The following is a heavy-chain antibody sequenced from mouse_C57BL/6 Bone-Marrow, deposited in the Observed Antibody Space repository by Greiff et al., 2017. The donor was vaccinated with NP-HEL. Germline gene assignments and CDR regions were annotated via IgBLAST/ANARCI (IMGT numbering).Heavy chain of an antibody. CDR3: ARNYYYGSTFYAMDY. CDR1: GFTFSSYG. Sequence: DVQLVESGGDLVKPGGSLKLSCAASGFTFSSYGMSWVRQTPDKRLEWVATISSGGSYTYYPDSVKGRFTISRDNAKNTLYLQMSSLKSEDTAMYYCARNYYYGSTFYAMDYWGQGTSVTVSS. CDR2: ISSGGSYT. J-gene: IGHJ4*01. V-gene: IGHV5-6*01. D-gene: IGHD1-1*01.